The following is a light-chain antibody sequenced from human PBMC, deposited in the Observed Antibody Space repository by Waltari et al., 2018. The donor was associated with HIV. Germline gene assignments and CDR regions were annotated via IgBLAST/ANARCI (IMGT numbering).Light chain of an antibody. Sequence: QSALTQPRSVSGSPGQSVTISCTGTSSDVGGYNYVSWYQQHPGKAPKLMIYDVSKRPSGVPDRFSGSKSGNTASRTISGLQAEDEADYYCCSYAGSYTLEVFGGGTKLTVL. CDR2: DVS. J-gene: IGLJ2*01. CDR1: SSDVGGYNY. CDR3: CSYAGSYTLEV. V-gene: IGLV2-11*01.